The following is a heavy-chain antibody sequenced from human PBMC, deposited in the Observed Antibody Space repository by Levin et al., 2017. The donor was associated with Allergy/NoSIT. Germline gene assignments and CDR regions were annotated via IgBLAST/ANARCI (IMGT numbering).Heavy chain of an antibody. Sequence: GGSLRLSCAASGFTVSSNYMSWVRQAPGKGLEWVSVIYSGGSTYYADSVKGRFTISRDNSKNTLYLQMNSLRAEDTAVYYRARRIAVAGGVNWFDPWGQGTLVTVSS. V-gene: IGHV3-66*04. CDR2: IYSGGST. J-gene: IGHJ5*02. CDR3: ARRIAVAGGVNWFDP. CDR1: GFTVSSNY. D-gene: IGHD6-19*01.